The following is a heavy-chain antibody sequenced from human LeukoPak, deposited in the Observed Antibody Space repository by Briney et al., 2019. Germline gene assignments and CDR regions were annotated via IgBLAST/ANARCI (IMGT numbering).Heavy chain of an antibody. Sequence: SETLSLTCTVSGGSISSYYWSWIRQPPGKGLEWIGYIYYSGSTNYNPSLKSRVTISVDTSKNQFSLKLSSVTAADTAVYYCASRLYYYGSGSYPEDYYYYMDVWGKGTTVTISS. CDR1: GGSISSYY. J-gene: IGHJ6*03. CDR2: IYYSGST. D-gene: IGHD3-10*01. CDR3: ASRLYYYGSGSYPEDYYYYMDV. V-gene: IGHV4-59*01.